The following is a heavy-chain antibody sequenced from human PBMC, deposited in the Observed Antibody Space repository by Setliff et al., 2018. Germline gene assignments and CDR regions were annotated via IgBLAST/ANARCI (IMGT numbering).Heavy chain of an antibody. CDR2: FHTGGST. V-gene: IGHV4-61*09. CDR1: GDSISSGSYY. CDR3: ARSGYYDFCSGGSCSEPDAFDI. Sequence: TLSLTCTVSGDSISSGSYYWTWIRQPAGKGLEWIGHFHTGGSTNYNRSLRCRVTISVDTSKNQFSLKLSSVTAADTAVYYCARSGYYDFCSGGSCSEPDAFDIWGQGTMVTVSS. J-gene: IGHJ3*02. D-gene: IGHD2-15*01.